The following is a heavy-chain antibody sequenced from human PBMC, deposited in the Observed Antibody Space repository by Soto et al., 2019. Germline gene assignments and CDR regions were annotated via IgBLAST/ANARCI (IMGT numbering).Heavy chain of an antibody. Sequence: EVQLVESGGGLVQPGGSLRLSCAASGFIFSSYCMHWVRQAPGKGLVWVSRINSDGSSTSYADSVKGRFTISRDNAKNTLYLQMNSLRAEDTAVYYCAVAVAGPTAIGYWGQGTLVTVSS. CDR2: INSDGSST. CDR3: AVAVAGPTAIGY. J-gene: IGHJ4*02. V-gene: IGHV3-74*02. CDR1: GFIFSSYC. D-gene: IGHD6-19*01.